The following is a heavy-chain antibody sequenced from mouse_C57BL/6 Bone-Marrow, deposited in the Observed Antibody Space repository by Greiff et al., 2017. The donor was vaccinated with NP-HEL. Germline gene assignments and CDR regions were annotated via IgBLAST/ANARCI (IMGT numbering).Heavy chain of an antibody. D-gene: IGHD1-1*01. CDR2: ISSGGDYI. Sequence: EVKVVESGEGLVKPGGFLKLSCAASGFTFSSYAMSWVRQTPEKRLEWVAYISSGGDYIYYADTVKGRFTISRDNARNTLYLQMSSLKSEDTAMYYCTRDRLLRGYFDVWGTGTTVTVSS. CDR1: GFTFSSYA. CDR3: TRDRLLRGYFDV. V-gene: IGHV5-9-1*02. J-gene: IGHJ1*03.